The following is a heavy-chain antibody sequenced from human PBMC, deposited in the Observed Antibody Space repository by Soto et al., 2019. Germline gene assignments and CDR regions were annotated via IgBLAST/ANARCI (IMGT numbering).Heavy chain of an antibody. V-gene: IGHV4-4*02. CDR3: ASKFGELLADAFDI. CDR1: NASISSRKW. CDR2: IYHSGSI. D-gene: IGHD3-10*01. Sequence: QVQLQESGPGLVKPSGTLSLTCTVSNASISSRKWWTWVRQTPGKGLEWIGEIYHSGSINHNPSLKSRVTMSGDKSNNQFSLKMTSVTAADTAVYYCASKFGELLADAFDIWGPGTVVTVSS. J-gene: IGHJ3*02.